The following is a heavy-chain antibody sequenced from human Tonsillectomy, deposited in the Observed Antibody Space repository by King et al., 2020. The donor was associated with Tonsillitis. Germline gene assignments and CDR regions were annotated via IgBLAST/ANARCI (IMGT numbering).Heavy chain of an antibody. CDR2: IYNSGHT. V-gene: IGHV4-61*02. Sequence: VQLQESGPGLVKPSQTLSLTCTVSGYSISSGSYYWSWIRQPAGKGLDGIGRIYNSGHTHYNPSFESRVILSVDTSENHFSLKLSSVTAADTAVYFCARGSGTSDFDVWGQGTLVLVSS. CDR1: GYSISSGSYY. D-gene: IGHD1-26*01. CDR3: ARGSGTSDFDV. J-gene: IGHJ3*01.